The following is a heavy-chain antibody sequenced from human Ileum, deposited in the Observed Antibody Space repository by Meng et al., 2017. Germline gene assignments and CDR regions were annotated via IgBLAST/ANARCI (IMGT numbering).Heavy chain of an antibody. CDR2: INGANGDT. V-gene: IGHV1-18*01. CDR3: ARNTVGTTTLDY. D-gene: IGHD1-1*01. Sequence: QVQLVQSGAEGKQPGASVKGSCKASGYHFTSFGITWVRQAPGQGLEWMGGINGANGDTHNEQKFQGRLTITRDTSASTAYLELSSLTSEDTAVYYCARNTVGTTTLDYWGQGTLVTVSS. J-gene: IGHJ4*02. CDR1: GYHFTSFG.